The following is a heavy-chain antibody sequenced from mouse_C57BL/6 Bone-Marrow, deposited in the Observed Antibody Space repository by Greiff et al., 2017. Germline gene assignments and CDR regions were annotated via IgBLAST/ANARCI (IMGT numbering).Heavy chain of an antibody. Sequence: QVQLKQPGAELVRPGTSVKLSCKASGYTFTSYWMHWVKQRPGQGLEWIGVIDPSDSYTNYNQKFKGKATLTVDTSSSTAYMQLSSLTSEDSAVYYCARPGLGRDYWGQGTTLTVSS. CDR2: IDPSDSYT. J-gene: IGHJ2*01. D-gene: IGHD4-1*01. CDR1: GYTFTSYW. V-gene: IGHV1-59*01. CDR3: ARPGLGRDY.